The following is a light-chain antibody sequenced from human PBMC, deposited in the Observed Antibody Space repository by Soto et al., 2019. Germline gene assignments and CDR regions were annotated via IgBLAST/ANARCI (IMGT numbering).Light chain of an antibody. Sequence: DIQMTQSPSTLSASVGDRVTITCRASQSISSWLAWYQQKPGKAPKLLIYKASILESGVPSRFSGSGSGTEFTLTISSLQPDDLATYYCQQYNSYSRTFGQGTKVEIK. V-gene: IGKV1-5*03. J-gene: IGKJ1*01. CDR1: QSISSW. CDR3: QQYNSYSRT. CDR2: KAS.